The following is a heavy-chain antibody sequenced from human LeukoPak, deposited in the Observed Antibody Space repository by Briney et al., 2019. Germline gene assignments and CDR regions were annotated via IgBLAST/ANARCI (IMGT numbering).Heavy chain of an antibody. D-gene: IGHD5-24*01. Sequence: PGGSLRLSCAAPGFTLSSNYMCWVRQAPGKGLEWVSVIYSRGSTYYSDSVKGRFTISRDNSKNTLYLQMNSLRAEDTAVYYCARRTDAYICYWGRETRVRVSS. CDR2: IYSRGST. CDR3: ARRTDAYICY. CDR1: GFTLSSNY. V-gene: IGHV3-66*04. J-gene: IGHJ4*02.